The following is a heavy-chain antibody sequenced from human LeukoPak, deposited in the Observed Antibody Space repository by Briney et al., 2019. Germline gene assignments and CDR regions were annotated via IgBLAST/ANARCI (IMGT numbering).Heavy chain of an antibody. CDR3: AKDRGYYGSGSYYFDY. V-gene: IGHV3-30*02. J-gene: IGHJ4*02. D-gene: IGHD3-10*01. CDR2: IRYDGSNK. CDR1: GFTFSSYG. Sequence: GGSLRLSCAASGFTFSSYGMHWVRQAPGKGLEWVAFIRYDGSNKYYADSVKGRFTISRDNSKNTLYLQMNSLGAEDTAVYYCAKDRGYYGSGSYYFDYWGQGTLVTVSS.